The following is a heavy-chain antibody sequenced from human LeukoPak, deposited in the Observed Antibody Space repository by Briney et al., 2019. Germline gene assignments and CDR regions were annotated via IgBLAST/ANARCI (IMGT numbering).Heavy chain of an antibody. V-gene: IGHV3-11*01. Sequence: GGSLRLSCAASGFTFSCYAMSWIRQAPGKGLEWVSYISSSGSTIYHADSVKGRFTISRDNAKNSLYLQMNSLRAEDTAVYYCARMGTGVDYYDSSGYYYPKTTSYYFDYWGQGTLVTVSS. CDR1: GFTFSCYA. D-gene: IGHD3-22*01. J-gene: IGHJ4*02. CDR2: ISSSGSTI. CDR3: ARMGTGVDYYDSSGYYYPKTTSYYFDY.